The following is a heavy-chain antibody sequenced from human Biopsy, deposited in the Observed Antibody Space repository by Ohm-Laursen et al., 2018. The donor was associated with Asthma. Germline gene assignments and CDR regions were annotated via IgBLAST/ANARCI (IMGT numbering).Heavy chain of an antibody. J-gene: IGHJ6*02. Sequence: GSPVKVSCKTSGYTFNSAGITWVRQAPGQGLEWMGWISVYNGNTKVAQKLQDRVTMITDTFTSTAYMELRSLRSDDTAAYFCARAVDYSHYYGIDVWGQGTTVTVS. V-gene: IGHV1-18*01. CDR2: ISVYNGNT. D-gene: IGHD3-10*01. CDR1: GYTFNSAG. CDR3: ARAVDYSHYYGIDV.